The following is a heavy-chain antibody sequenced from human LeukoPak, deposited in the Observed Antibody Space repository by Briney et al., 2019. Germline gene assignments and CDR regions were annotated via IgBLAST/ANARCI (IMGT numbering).Heavy chain of an antibody. CDR3: ARGESGAAAGRY. J-gene: IGHJ4*02. CDR1: GYTFTSYD. CDR2: MNPNSGNT. D-gene: IGHD6-13*01. V-gene: IGHV1-8*01. Sequence: ASVKVSCKASGYTFTSYDINWVRQATGQGLEWMGWMNPNSGNTGYAQKFQGRVTMTRNTSISTAYMELSSLRSEDTAVRYCARGESGAAAGRYWGQGTLVTVSS.